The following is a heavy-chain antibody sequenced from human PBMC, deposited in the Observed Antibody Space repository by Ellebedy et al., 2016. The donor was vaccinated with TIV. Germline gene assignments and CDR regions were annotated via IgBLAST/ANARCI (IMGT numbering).Heavy chain of an antibody. Sequence: GESLKISCAASGFTFDDYGMSWVRQAPGKGLEWVSGINWNGGSTGYADSVKGRFTISRDNAKNSLYLQMNSLRAEDTALYYCARGRIAVAGTIFDYWGQGTLVTVSS. J-gene: IGHJ4*02. V-gene: IGHV3-20*04. CDR3: ARGRIAVAGTIFDY. CDR1: GFTFDDYG. CDR2: INWNGGST. D-gene: IGHD6-19*01.